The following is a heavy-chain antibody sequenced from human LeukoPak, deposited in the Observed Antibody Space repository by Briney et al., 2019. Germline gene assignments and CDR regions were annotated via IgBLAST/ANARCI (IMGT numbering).Heavy chain of an antibody. D-gene: IGHD6-13*01. CDR2: ISYDGGDP. CDR1: GFTFSSYW. CDR3: ARGYSSRLYNWLDP. Sequence: GGSLRLSCAASGFTFSSYWMHWVRQAPGKGLVWVSRISYDGGDPSYADSVKGRFTISRDNAKNTLYLQMNSLTAEDTAVSYCARGYSSRLYNWLDPWGQGTLVTVSS. V-gene: IGHV3-74*01. J-gene: IGHJ5*02.